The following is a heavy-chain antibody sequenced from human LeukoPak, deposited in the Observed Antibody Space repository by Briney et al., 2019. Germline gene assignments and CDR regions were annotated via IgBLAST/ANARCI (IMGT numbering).Heavy chain of an antibody. CDR3: AKDRLTLDAFDI. CDR2: IIGSGTTI. V-gene: IGHV3-23*01. J-gene: IGHJ3*02. CDR1: GFTVSSNY. Sequence: PGGSLRLSSAASGFTVSSNYMSWVRQAPGKRLEWVSVIIGSGTTIYYADSVKGRFTISRDNSKNTLYLQMNSLRVEDTALYYCAKDRLTLDAFDIWGHGTMVTVSS.